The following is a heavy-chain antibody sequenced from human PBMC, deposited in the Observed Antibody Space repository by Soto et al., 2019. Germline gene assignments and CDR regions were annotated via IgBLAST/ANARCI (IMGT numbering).Heavy chain of an antibody. CDR1: GGSISSSSYY. D-gene: IGHD7-27*01. J-gene: IGHJ3*02. CDR2: IYYSGST. V-gene: IGHV4-39*01. Sequence: SETLSLTCTVSGGSISSSSYYWGWIRQPPGKGLEWIGSIYYSGSTYYNPSLKSRATISVDTSKNQFSLKLSSVTAADTAVYYCARRGWGSRAFDIWGQGTMVTVSS. CDR3: ARRGWGSRAFDI.